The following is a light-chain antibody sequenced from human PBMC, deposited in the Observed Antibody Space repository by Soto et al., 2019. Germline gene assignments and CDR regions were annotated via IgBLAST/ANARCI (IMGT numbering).Light chain of an antibody. J-gene: IGLJ1*01. CDR1: SSDVGGYNY. V-gene: IGLV2-14*03. Sequence: QSVLTQPASVSGSPGQSITISCTGTSSDVGGYNYVSWYQQLPGKAPKLIIYDVNNRPSGVSNRFSASKSANAASLTIPGLQAEDEADYYCTSYTSSNSLYVFGTGTKVTVL. CDR2: DVN. CDR3: TSYTSSNSLYV.